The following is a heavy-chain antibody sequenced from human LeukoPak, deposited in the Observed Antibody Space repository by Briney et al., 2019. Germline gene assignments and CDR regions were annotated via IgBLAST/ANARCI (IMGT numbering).Heavy chain of an antibody. CDR1: VLHFNGYY. D-gene: IGHD3-10*01. Sequence: SETLSLTCAVYVLHFNGYYWSWIRPAPGKGLEGVGEINHSGSTNYNPSLKSRVTISVDTSKNQFSLKLSSVTAADTAVYYCARCRVYYYGSGRAHWFDPWGQGTLVTVSS. CDR3: ARCRVYYYGSGRAHWFDP. CDR2: INHSGST. J-gene: IGHJ5*02. V-gene: IGHV4-34*01.